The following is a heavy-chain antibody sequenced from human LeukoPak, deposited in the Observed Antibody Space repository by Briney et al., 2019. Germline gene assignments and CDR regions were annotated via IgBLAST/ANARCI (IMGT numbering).Heavy chain of an antibody. CDR2: INSDGSST. V-gene: IGHV3-74*01. CDR3: ARDGYCSGGSCYLHREYFQH. J-gene: IGHJ1*01. CDR1: GFTFSSYW. D-gene: IGHD2-15*01. Sequence: PGGSLRLSCAASGFTFSSYWVHWVRQAPGKGLVWVSRINSDGSSTSYADSVKGRFTISRDNAKNTLYLQMNSLRAEDTAVYYCARDGYCSGGSCYLHREYFQHWGQGTLVTVSS.